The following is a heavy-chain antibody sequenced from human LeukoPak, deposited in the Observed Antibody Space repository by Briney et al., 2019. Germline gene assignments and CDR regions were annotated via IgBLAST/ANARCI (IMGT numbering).Heavy chain of an antibody. CDR1: GFAFSNYW. CDR3: GSTIYFSY. D-gene: IGHD2-2*01. CDR2: IKQDGSET. J-gene: IGHJ4*02. V-gene: IGHV3-7*01. Sequence: GESLRLSCAASGFAFSNYWMNWVRQAPAKGLEWVANIKQDGSETNYVDSVKGRFTISRDNAKNSLYLQMNSLRAEDTALYYCGSTIYFSYWGQGTLVTVSS.